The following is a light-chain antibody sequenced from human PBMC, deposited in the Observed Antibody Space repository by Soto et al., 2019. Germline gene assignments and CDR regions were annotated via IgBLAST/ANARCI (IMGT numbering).Light chain of an antibody. CDR3: QSYDSSLGAWV. CDR2: GNS. Sequence: QPVLTQPPSVSGAPGQRVTISCTGGSSNIGAGYDVHWYQQLPGTAPKLLIYGNSNRPSGVPDRFSGSKSGTSASLAITGLQAEDEADYYCQSYDSSLGAWVFGGGTKLTVL. V-gene: IGLV1-40*01. CDR1: SSNIGAGYD. J-gene: IGLJ3*02.